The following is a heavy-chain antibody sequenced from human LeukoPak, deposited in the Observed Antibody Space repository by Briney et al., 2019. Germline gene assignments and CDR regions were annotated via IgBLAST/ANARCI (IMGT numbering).Heavy chain of an antibody. J-gene: IGHJ4*02. V-gene: IGHV3-30-3*01. CDR2: ISYDGSNK. Sequence: GGSLRLSCAASGFTFSSYAMHWVRQAPGKGLEWVAVISYDGSNKYYADSVKGRFTISRDNSKNTLYLQMNSLRAEDTAVYYCARDGVLRYFDWLSHPDYWGQGTLVTVSS. CDR3: ARDGVLRYFDWLSHPDY. D-gene: IGHD3-9*01. CDR1: GFTFSSYA.